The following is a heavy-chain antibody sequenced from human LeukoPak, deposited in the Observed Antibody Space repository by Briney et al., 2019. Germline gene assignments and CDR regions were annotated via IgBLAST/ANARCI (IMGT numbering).Heavy chain of an antibody. J-gene: IGHJ4*01. Sequence: GGSLRLSCAASGYCPTGDWMRSGRQAAGAGLVWVARMNSAGTTINYADSVKGRFTISRDNPGNALYLHMSSLRADDTAIYYCIREIQVRASASLGYWGQGTLVTVSS. D-gene: IGHD2-2*01. V-gene: IGHV3-74*01. CDR3: IREIQVRASASLGY. CDR1: GYCPTGDW. CDR2: MNSAGTTI.